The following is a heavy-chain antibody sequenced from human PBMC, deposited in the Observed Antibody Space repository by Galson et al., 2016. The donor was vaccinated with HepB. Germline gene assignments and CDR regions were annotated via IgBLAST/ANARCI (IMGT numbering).Heavy chain of an antibody. J-gene: IGHJ4*02. CDR3: ARVSSDFVWGSYTPPYYFDS. Sequence: TLSLTCVVSGGSISGGTLSWSWVRQPPGKGLQWLGYIYHSGLSSYNPSLKGRVTIPVDRSKNQFSLSLNSVTAADTAVYYCARVSSDFVWGSYTPPYYFDSWGQGILVTVSS. D-gene: IGHD3-16*01. CDR1: GGSISGGTLS. CDR2: IYHSGLS. V-gene: IGHV4-30-2*01.